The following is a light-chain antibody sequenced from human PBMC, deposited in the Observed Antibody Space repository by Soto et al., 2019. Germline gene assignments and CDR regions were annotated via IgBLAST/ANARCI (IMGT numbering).Light chain of an antibody. CDR1: QSISTY. CDR3: QQSYTIPYT. J-gene: IGKJ2*01. CDR2: AAS. Sequence: DIQMTQSPSSLPASVGDRVTLTCRASQSISTYLNWYQQKPGKAPKLLIYAASSLQSGVPSRLSGNGSGTDFTLTISSLQPEDFATYYCQQSYTIPYTFGQGTKLEIK. V-gene: IGKV1-39*01.